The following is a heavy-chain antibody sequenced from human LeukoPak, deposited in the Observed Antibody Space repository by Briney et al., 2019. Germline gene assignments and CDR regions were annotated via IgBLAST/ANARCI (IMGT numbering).Heavy chain of an antibody. Sequence: GGSLRLSCAASGFSFTSYWMHWVRQPPGKGLVWVSRVDHGGRRIVYKDSVRARFTISRENAKNTVNLQMNILRAEDTAVYYCATDLGWGQGNLVTVSS. J-gene: IGHJ4*02. CDR1: GFSFTSYW. D-gene: IGHD4-17*01. CDR2: VDHGGRRI. V-gene: IGHV3-74*01. CDR3: ATDLG.